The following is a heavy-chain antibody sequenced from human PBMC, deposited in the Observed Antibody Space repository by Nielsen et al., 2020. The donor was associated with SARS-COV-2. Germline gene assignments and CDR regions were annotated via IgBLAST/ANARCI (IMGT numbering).Heavy chain of an antibody. Sequence: SETLSLTCTVSGGSLSSSYWTWIRQPPGKGLEWIGYIYYSERTNYNASLKSRVTIFLDASKNQFSLNLTSVTAADTAVYYCAGSPLGGGDEAFDIWGLGTMVTVSS. CDR2: IYYSERT. CDR3: AGSPLGGGDEAFDI. D-gene: IGHD3-10*01. J-gene: IGHJ3*02. CDR1: GGSLSSSY. V-gene: IGHV4-59*01.